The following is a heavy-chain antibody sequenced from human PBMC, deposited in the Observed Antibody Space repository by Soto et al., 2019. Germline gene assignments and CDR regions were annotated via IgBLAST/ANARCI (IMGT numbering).Heavy chain of an antibody. Sequence: SCKASGYTFASYGVSWIRQPPGKGLEWIGYIYYSGSTNYNPSLKSRVTISVDTSKNQFSLKLSSVTAADTAVYYCATHDYGDYSLDYWGQGTLVTVSS. V-gene: IGHV4-59*01. D-gene: IGHD4-17*01. CDR2: IYYSGST. CDR1: GYTFASYG. J-gene: IGHJ4*02. CDR3: ATHDYGDYSLDY.